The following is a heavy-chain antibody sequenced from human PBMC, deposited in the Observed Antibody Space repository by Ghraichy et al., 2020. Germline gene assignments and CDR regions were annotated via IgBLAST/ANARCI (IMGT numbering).Heavy chain of an antibody. CDR1: GFTFSNYG. J-gene: IGHJ6*03. Sequence: GGSLRLSCAASGFTFSNYGMHWVRQAPGKGLEWVAVIWYDGTNKYYAESVKGRFTISRDNSKNTLSLQMSSLRAEDTAVYYCARGEGPTGPWGFYYYYMDVWGKGTTVTVSS. D-gene: IGHD1-1*01. CDR3: ARGEGPTGPWGFYYYYMDV. CDR2: IWYDGTNK. V-gene: IGHV3-33*01.